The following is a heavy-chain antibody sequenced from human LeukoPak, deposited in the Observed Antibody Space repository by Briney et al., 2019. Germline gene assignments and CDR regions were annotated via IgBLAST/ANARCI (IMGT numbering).Heavy chain of an antibody. Sequence: GGSLRLSCAASGFIFSRYWMSWVRQAPGKGLEWVANIKEDGSQKNHADSAKGRFTISRDNASHSLYLQMKSLRVEDTAVYYCARVLAYYGSGSPTGAGAFDPWGQGTQVTVSS. CDR2: IKEDGSQK. J-gene: IGHJ5*02. CDR3: ARVLAYYGSGSPTGAGAFDP. D-gene: IGHD3-10*01. V-gene: IGHV3-7*01. CDR1: GFIFSRYW.